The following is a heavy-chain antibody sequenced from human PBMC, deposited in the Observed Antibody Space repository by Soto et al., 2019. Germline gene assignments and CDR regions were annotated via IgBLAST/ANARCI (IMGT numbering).Heavy chain of an antibody. J-gene: IGHJ6*02. Sequence: QVQLVQSGAEVKKPGASVKVSCKASGYTVTGYYMHWVRQAPGQGLEWMGWINPNSGGTNYAQKFQGRVTMTRDTSISTAYMELSRLRSDDTAVYYCARSDDFWSGSLLYYYGMDVWGQGTPVTVSS. CDR1: GYTVTGYY. D-gene: IGHD3-3*01. CDR3: ARSDDFWSGSLLYYYGMDV. CDR2: INPNSGGT. V-gene: IGHV1-2*02.